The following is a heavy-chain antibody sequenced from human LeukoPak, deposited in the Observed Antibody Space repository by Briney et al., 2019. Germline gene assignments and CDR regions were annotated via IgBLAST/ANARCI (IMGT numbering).Heavy chain of an antibody. CDR1: GYTFTSYG. CDR3: ARSLLYGSGSSIYY. V-gene: IGHV1-18*01. Sequence: ASVKVSCKASGYTFTSYGISWVRQAPGQGLEWMGWISAYNGNTNYAQKLQGRVAMTTDTSTSTAYMELRSLRSDDTAVYYCARSLLYGSGSSIYYWGQGTLVTVSS. D-gene: IGHD3-10*01. J-gene: IGHJ4*02. CDR2: ISAYNGNT.